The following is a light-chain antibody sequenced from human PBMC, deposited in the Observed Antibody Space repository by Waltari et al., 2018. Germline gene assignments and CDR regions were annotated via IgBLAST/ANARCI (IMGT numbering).Light chain of an antibody. CDR3: QQYYTTPRT. CDR1: RRVFHSSNNKNY. V-gene: IGKV4-1*01. J-gene: IGKJ1*01. CDR2: WAS. Sequence: DIVMTQSPDSLAVSLGERATINCKYSRRVFHSSNNKNYLTWYQQKPGQPPKLVIYWASARESGVPDRFSGSGSGTDFTLTISSLQAEDVAVYYCQQYYTTPRTFGQGTKVEIK.